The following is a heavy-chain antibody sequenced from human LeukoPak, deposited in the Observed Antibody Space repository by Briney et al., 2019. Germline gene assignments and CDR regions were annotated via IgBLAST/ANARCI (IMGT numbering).Heavy chain of an antibody. V-gene: IGHV1-69-2*01. Sequence: ASVKVSCKVSGYTFTDYYMHWVQQAPGQGLEWMGLVDPEDGETVYAEKFQGRVTITADTSTDTAYMELSSLRSEDTAVYYCATDHTIFGVVITNMDDYWGQGTLVTVSS. D-gene: IGHD3-3*01. CDR3: ATDHTIFGVVITNMDDY. CDR1: GYTFTDYY. CDR2: VDPEDGET. J-gene: IGHJ4*02.